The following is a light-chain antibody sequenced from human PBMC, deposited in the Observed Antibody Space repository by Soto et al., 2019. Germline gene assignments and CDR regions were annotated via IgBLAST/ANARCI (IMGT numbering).Light chain of an antibody. Sequence: QSVLTQPPSVSGAPGQRVTISCTGSSSNIGAGYSVHWYQQLPGTAPKVVIFGSSNRPSGVPDRFSGSKSGTSASLAITGLQAEDEADNYCQSYDSSLTGIFGGGTKLTVL. CDR3: QSYDSSLTGI. CDR1: SSNIGAGYS. V-gene: IGLV1-40*01. CDR2: GSS. J-gene: IGLJ2*01.